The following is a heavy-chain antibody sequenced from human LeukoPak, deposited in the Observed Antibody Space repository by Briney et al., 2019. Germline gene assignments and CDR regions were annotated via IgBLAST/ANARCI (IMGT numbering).Heavy chain of an antibody. CDR3: ASAGFRAASGNWFDP. CDR2: IYYSGST. D-gene: IGHD6-13*01. Sequence: SETLSLTCTVSGGSISSSSYYWGWIRQPPGKGLEWIGSIYYSGSTYYNPSLKSRVTISVDTSKNQFSLKLSSVTAADTAVYYCASAGFRAASGNWFDPWGQGTLVTVSS. CDR1: GGSISSSSYY. V-gene: IGHV4-39*07. J-gene: IGHJ5*02.